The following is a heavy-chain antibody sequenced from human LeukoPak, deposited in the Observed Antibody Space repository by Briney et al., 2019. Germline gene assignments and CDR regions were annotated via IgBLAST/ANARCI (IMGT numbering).Heavy chain of an antibody. Sequence: ASVKVSCKXSGGTFSSYAISWVRQAPGQGLEWMGGIIPIFGTANYAQKFQGRVTITADESTSTAYMELSSLRSEDTAVYYCVRDEILTGTTHYWGQGTLVTVSS. CDR1: GGTFSSYA. D-gene: IGHD1-20*01. CDR2: IIPIFGTA. J-gene: IGHJ4*02. CDR3: VRDEILTGTTHY. V-gene: IGHV1-69*13.